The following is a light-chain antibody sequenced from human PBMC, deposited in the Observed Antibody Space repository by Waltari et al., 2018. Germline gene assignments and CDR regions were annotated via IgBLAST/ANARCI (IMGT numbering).Light chain of an antibody. CDR2: RNN. J-gene: IGLJ3*02. CDR3: AAWDDRRSAWV. Sequence: QSVLTQPHSASGTPGRRVTTSCSGSRSNIGVNYVYFYQHLPGTAPTPLLHRNNERPSGVPDRFSGSKSGTSASRAINGRRSEDEADYYCAAWDDRRSAWVFGGRTKLTVL. CDR1: RSNIGVNY. V-gene: IGLV1-47*01.